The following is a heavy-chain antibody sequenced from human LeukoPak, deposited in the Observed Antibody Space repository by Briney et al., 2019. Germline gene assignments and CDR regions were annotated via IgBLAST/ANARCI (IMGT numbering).Heavy chain of an antibody. J-gene: IGHJ3*02. CDR1: GLTFSSYN. CDR3: AIDRAYYDSSGSDAFDI. CDR2: IYSGGST. D-gene: IGHD3-22*01. V-gene: IGHV3-53*01. Sequence: GGSLRLSCAASGLTFSSYNMNWVRQAPGKGLEWVSVIYSGGSTYYADSVKGRFTISRDNSKNTLYLQMNSLRAEDTAVYYCAIDRAYYDSSGSDAFDIWGQGTMVTVSS.